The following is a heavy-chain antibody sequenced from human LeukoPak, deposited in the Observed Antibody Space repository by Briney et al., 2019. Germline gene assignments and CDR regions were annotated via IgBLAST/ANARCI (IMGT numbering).Heavy chain of an antibody. V-gene: IGHV4-34*01. CDR3: ARPHVRWLQFDAFDI. D-gene: IGHD5-24*01. J-gene: IGHJ3*02. Sequence: SETLSLTCAVYGGSFSGYYWSWIRQPPGKGLEWIGEINHSGSTNYNPSLKSRVTISVDTSKNQFSLKLSSVTAADTAVYYCARPHVRWLQFDAFDIWGQGTMVTVSS. CDR1: GGSFSGYY. CDR2: INHSGST.